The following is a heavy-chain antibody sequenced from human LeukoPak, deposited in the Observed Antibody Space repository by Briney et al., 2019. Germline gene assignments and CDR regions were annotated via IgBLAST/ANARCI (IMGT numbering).Heavy chain of an antibody. CDR3: ARHKRDLLYYYDSTFPGAFDI. V-gene: IGHV4-39*01. D-gene: IGHD3-22*01. J-gene: IGHJ3*02. Sequence: SETLSLTCTVSGGSISSSRYYWGWIRQPPGKGLEWIGSIYYSGSTYYNPSLKSLVTISVDTSKNQFSLKLSSVTAADTAVYYCARHKRDLLYYYDSTFPGAFDIWGQGTMVTVSS. CDR2: IYYSGST. CDR1: GGSISSSRYY.